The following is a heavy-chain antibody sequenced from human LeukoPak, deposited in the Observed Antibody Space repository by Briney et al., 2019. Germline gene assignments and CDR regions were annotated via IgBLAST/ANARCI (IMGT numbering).Heavy chain of an antibody. CDR1: GYSFTSYW. CDR3: ARGSGDYFGDYYYYYYGMDV. D-gene: IGHD2-21*01. Sequence: GESLQISCQGSGYSFTSYWIGWVRQMPGKGLEWMGIIYPGDSDTRYSPSFQGQVTISADKSISTAYLQWSSLKASDTAMYYCARGSGDYFGDYYYYYYGMDVWGQGTTVTVSS. J-gene: IGHJ6*02. CDR2: IYPGDSDT. V-gene: IGHV5-51*01.